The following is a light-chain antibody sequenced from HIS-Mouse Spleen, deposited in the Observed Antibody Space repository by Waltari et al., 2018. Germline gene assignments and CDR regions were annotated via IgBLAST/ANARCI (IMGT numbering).Light chain of an antibody. Sequence: QSALTQPASVSGSPGQSITISCTGTSSDVGGYNYVSWYQHHPGKAPKLMIYDVSNLASGVSSRFSGSKAGNTASLTISGLQAEDEADYYCSSYTSSSFNVVFGGGTKLTVL. CDR3: SSYTSSSFNVV. J-gene: IGLJ2*01. V-gene: IGLV2-14*03. CDR1: SSDVGGYNY. CDR2: DVS.